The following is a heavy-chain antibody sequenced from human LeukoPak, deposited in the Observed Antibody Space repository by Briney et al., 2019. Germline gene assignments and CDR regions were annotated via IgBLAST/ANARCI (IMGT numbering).Heavy chain of an antibody. D-gene: IGHD3-10*01. Sequence: GGSLRLSCAASGFTFSSYGMRCVRQAPGKGLEWVAFIRYDGSNKYYADSVKGRFTISRDNSKNTLYLQMSSLRAEDTAVYYCAKDRIIYGSGSYTSYDYWGQGTLVTVSS. CDR1: GFTFSSYG. CDR2: IRYDGSNK. CDR3: AKDRIIYGSGSYTSYDY. V-gene: IGHV3-30*02. J-gene: IGHJ4*02.